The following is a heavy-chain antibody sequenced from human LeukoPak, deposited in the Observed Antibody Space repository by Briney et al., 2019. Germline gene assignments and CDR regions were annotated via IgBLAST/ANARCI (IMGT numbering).Heavy chain of an antibody. Sequence: GGSLRLSCAASGFTFSSYSMNWVRQAPGKGLEWVSFISSSSSYIYYADPVKGRFTISRDNAKNSLYLQMNSLRAEDTAVYYCARDHSVLRYFGYWGQGTLVTVSS. V-gene: IGHV3-21*01. J-gene: IGHJ4*02. CDR2: ISSSSSYI. D-gene: IGHD3-9*01. CDR1: GFTFSSYS. CDR3: ARDHSVLRYFGY.